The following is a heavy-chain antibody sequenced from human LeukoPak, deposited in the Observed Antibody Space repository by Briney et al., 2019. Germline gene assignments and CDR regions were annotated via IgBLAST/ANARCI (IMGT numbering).Heavy chain of an antibody. CDR3: ARDTAMTHFDY. V-gene: IGHV1-2*02. CDR2: INPNSGGT. CDR1: GYTFTGYY. D-gene: IGHD5-18*01. Sequence: ASVKVSCKASGYTFTGYYMHWVRQAPGQGLEWMGWINPNSGGTNYAQKFQGRVTMTRDTSISTAYMELSSLRSEDTAVYYCARDTAMTHFDYWGQGTLVTVSS. J-gene: IGHJ4*02.